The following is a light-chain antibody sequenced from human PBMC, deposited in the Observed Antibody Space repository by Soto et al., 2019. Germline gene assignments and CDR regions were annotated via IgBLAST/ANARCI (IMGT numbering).Light chain of an antibody. CDR1: QSVSSSF. V-gene: IGKV3-20*01. CDR2: GAS. J-gene: IGKJ1*01. CDR3: HQYGSSPAT. Sequence: DIELTQSPGTLSLSPGDRATISCRASQSVSSSFLAWYQQKPGQAPRLLIYGASSRATGIPDRFSGSGSGTDFTLTISRLEPEDFAVYYCHQYGSSPATFGQGTKVDIK.